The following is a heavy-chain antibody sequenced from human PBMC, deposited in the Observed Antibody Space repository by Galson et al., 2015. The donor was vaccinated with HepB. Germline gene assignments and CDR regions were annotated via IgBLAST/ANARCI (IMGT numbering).Heavy chain of an antibody. CDR2: ISAYNGNT. V-gene: IGHV1-18*01. D-gene: IGHD3-10*01. J-gene: IGHJ4*02. CDR3: ARERGLALLLWFGGEDRGQDY. CDR1: GYTFTSYG. Sequence: SVKVSCKASGYTFTSYGISWVRQAPGQGLEWMGWISAYNGNTNYAQKLQGRVTMTTDTSTSTAYMELRSLRSDDTAVYYCARERGLALLLWFGGEDRGQDYWGQGTLVTVSS.